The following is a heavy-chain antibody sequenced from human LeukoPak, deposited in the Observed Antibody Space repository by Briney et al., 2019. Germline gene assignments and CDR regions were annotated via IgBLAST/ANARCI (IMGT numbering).Heavy chain of an antibody. J-gene: IGHJ6*03. V-gene: IGHV3-66*02. CDR1: GLTVTSY. D-gene: IGHD3-22*01. Sequence: GGSLRLSCADSGLTVTSYITWVRQAPGKGLEWVPVIYSDGSTYYADSVRGRFTISRDNSKNTVYLQMNSLRAEDTAVYYCARGGYYDSSGYYYYYYMDVWGKGTTVTVSS. CDR3: ARGGYYDSSGYYYYYYMDV. CDR2: IYSDGST.